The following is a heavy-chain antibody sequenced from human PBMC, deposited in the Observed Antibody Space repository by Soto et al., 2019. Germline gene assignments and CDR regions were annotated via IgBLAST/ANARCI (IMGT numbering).Heavy chain of an antibody. D-gene: IGHD2-2*01. CDR3: TRYASRDSIARVCFAP. V-gene: IGHV3-21*01. CDR1: GFTFRSFT. Sequence: PGGSLRLSCAASGFTFRSFTMNWVRQAPGKGLEWVSTISSNSAYIYYTDALRGRFTISRDNAKNSLHLQMNSLRAEDTAVYYCTRYASRDSIARVCFAPWAQVTPGT. CDR2: ISSNSAYI. J-gene: IGHJ5*02.